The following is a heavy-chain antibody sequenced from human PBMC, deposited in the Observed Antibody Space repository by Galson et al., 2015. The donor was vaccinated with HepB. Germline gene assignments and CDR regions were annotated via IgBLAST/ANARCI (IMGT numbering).Heavy chain of an antibody. CDR3: AHSVGVVVVAGGGVGDAFDI. Sequence: PALVKPTQPLTLPCTFPGFSLSTSGVGVGWIRPPPGKALEWLALIYWDDDKRYSPSLKSRLTITKDTSKNQVVLTMTNMDPVDTATYYCAHSVGVVVVAGGGVGDAFDIWGQGTMVTVSS. CDR2: IYWDDDK. D-gene: IGHD2-15*01. CDR1: GFSLSTSGVG. J-gene: IGHJ3*02. V-gene: IGHV2-5*02.